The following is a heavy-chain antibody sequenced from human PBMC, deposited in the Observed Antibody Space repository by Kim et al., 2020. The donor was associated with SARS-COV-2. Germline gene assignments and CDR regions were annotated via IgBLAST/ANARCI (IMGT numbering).Heavy chain of an antibody. Sequence: GGSLRLSCAASGFTFSSYGMHWVRQAPGKGLEWVAVISYDGSNKYYADSVKGRFTISRDNSKNTLYLQMNSLRAEDTAVYYCARIAHDSSGHDGGDYWGQGTLVTVSS. V-gene: IGHV3-33*05. J-gene: IGHJ4*02. CDR1: GFTFSSYG. CDR2: ISYDGSNK. D-gene: IGHD6-19*01. CDR3: ARIAHDSSGHDGGDY.